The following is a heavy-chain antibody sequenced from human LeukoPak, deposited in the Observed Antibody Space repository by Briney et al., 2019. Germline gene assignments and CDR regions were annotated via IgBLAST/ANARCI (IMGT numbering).Heavy chain of an antibody. CDR2: INPNSGGT. CDR3: ARQYPEDIVVVVAAKAPYDY. D-gene: IGHD2-15*01. J-gene: IGHJ4*02. Sequence: ASVKVSCKASGYTFTGYYMHWVRQAPGQGLEWMGRINPNSGGTNYAQKFQGRVTMTRDTSISTAYMELSRLRSDDTAVYYCARQYPEDIVVVVAAKAPYDYWGQGTLVTVSS. V-gene: IGHV1-2*02. CDR1: GYTFTGYY.